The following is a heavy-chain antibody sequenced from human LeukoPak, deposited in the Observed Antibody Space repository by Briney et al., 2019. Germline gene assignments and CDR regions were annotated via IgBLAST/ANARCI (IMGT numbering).Heavy chain of an antibody. V-gene: IGHV4-34*01. CDR1: GGSFSGYY. CDR2: INHSGST. Sequence: PSETLSLTCAVYGGSFSGYYWSWIRQPPGKGLEWIGEINHSGSTNYNPSLKSRVTISVDTSKNQFSLKLSSVTAADTAVYYCARDTYYYDSSGYRAYYYMDVWGKGTTVTVSS. D-gene: IGHD3-22*01. J-gene: IGHJ6*03. CDR3: ARDTYYYDSSGYRAYYYMDV.